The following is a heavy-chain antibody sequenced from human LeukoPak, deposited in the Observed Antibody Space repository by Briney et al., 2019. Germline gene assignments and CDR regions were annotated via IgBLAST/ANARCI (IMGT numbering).Heavy chain of an antibody. CDR2: IYPGDSDT. Sequence: GESLKISCKGSGYSFTNYWIGWVRQMPGKGLEWMGIIYPGDSDTRYSPSFQGQVTISADKSISTAYLQWSSLKASDTAMYYCARNHRDVWFGELFSFDYWGQGTLVTVSS. CDR3: ARNHRDVWFGELFSFDY. CDR1: GYSFTNYW. D-gene: IGHD3-10*01. J-gene: IGHJ4*02. V-gene: IGHV5-51*01.